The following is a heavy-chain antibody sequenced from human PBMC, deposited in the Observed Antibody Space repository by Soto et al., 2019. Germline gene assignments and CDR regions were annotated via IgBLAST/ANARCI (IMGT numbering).Heavy chain of an antibody. CDR2: IIPIFGTA. CDR1: GGTFSSYA. CDR3: ARGVREYDSSGYYHLFDY. J-gene: IGHJ4*02. D-gene: IGHD3-22*01. Sequence: SVKGSCKASGGTFSSYAISWVRQAPGQGLEWMGGIIPIFGTANYAQKFQGRVTITADKSTSTAYMELSSLRSEDTAVYYCARGVREYDSSGYYHLFDYWGQGTLVTVSS. V-gene: IGHV1-69*06.